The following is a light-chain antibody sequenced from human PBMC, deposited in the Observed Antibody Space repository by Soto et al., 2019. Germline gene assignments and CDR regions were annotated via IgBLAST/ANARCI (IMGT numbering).Light chain of an antibody. J-gene: IGKJ1*01. CDR1: QGTNNN. CDR2: AAS. V-gene: IGKV1D-8*01. Sequence: VIWMTQSPSLLSASTGDRVTIDCRMTQGTNNNLAWYQQKPGKAPELLIYAASTLQSGVPSRFSGSGSGTDFTLTISCLQSEDFATYYCQQYYSFPRTFGPGTKVNIK. CDR3: QQYYSFPRT.